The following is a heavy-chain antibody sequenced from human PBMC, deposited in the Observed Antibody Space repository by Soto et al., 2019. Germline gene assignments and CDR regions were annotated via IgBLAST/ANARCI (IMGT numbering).Heavy chain of an antibody. V-gene: IGHV1-69*13. CDR1: GGTFSSYA. D-gene: IGHD2-21*02. CDR2: IIPIFGTA. CDR3: ARGVGYCGGDCYSDDFDY. J-gene: IGHJ4*02. Sequence: VASVKVSCKASGGTFSSYAISWVRQAPGQGLEWMGGIIPIFGTANYAQKFQGRVTITADESTSTAYMELSSLRSEDTAVYYCARGVGYCGGDCYSDDFDYWGQGTLVTVSS.